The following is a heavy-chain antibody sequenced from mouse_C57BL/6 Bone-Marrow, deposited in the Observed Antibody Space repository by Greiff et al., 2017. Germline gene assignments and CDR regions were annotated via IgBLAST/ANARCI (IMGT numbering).Heavy chain of an antibody. D-gene: IGHD1-1*01. CDR2: ILPGSGST. CDR3: ARFPLYYGSSSLAMDY. CDR1: GYTFTGYW. V-gene: IGHV1-9*01. Sequence: VQLQQSGAELMKPGASVKLSCKATGYTFTGYWIEWVKQRPGHGLEWIGEILPGSGSTNYNEKFKGKATFTADPSSNTAYMQLSSLTTEDSAIYYCARFPLYYGSSSLAMDYWGQGTSVTVSS. J-gene: IGHJ4*01.